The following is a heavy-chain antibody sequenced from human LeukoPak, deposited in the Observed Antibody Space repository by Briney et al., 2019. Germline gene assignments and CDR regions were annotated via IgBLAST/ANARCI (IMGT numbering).Heavy chain of an antibody. CDR2: IYWDDDR. CDR1: GFSLNTRGVG. D-gene: IGHD3-22*01. V-gene: IGHV2-5*02. CDR3: AHRKNYYDSSVFDN. Sequence: SGLTLVNPTQTLTLTCTFSGFSLNTRGVGVGWIRQRPGRALEWLALIYWDDDRRYSPSLKSRLTITKDTSKNQVVLTMTNMDPVDTATYFCAHRKNYYDSSVFDNWGQGTLVTVSS. J-gene: IGHJ4*02.